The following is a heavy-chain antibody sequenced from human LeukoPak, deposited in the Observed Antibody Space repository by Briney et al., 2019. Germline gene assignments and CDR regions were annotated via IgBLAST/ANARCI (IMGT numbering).Heavy chain of an antibody. CDR2: IIPIFGTA. V-gene: IGHV1-69*06. J-gene: IGHJ4*02. CDR1: GGTFSSYA. Sequence: VASVKVSCKASGGTFSSYAISWVRQAPGQGLEWMGGIIPIFGTANYAQKFQGRVTITADKSTSTAYMELSSLRSEDTAVYYCARDQNAYYYGSGSYYNFDYWGQGTLVTVSS. CDR3: ARDQNAYYYGSGSYYNFDY. D-gene: IGHD3-10*01.